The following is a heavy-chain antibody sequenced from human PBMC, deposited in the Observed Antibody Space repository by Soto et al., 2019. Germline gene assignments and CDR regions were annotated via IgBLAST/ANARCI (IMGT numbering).Heavy chain of an antibody. J-gene: IGHJ4*02. CDR3: AKDKGVFNWATYYFDY. CDR1: GFTFSNYA. Sequence: PGGSLRLSCAASGFTFSNYAMHWVRQAPGKGLEWVALTSYDGNNEYYTDSVKGRFTISRDNSKNTLFLQMNSPRPEDTAVYYCAKDKGVFNWATYYFDYWGQGGLVTVSS. CDR2: TSYDGNNE. V-gene: IGHV3-30*18. D-gene: IGHD1-1*01.